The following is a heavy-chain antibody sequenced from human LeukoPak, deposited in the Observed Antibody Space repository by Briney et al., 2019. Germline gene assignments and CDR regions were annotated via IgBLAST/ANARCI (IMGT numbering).Heavy chain of an antibody. CDR2: IRSKANSYAT. CDR1: GFTFSGSA. Sequence: GGSLRLSCAASGFTFSGSAMHWVRQASGKGLEWVGRIRSKANSYATAYAASVKGRFTISRDDSKNTAYLQMDSLKTEDTAVYYCSNGGIIDYWGQGTLVTVSS. V-gene: IGHV3-73*01. CDR3: SNGGIIDY. J-gene: IGHJ4*02. D-gene: IGHD2-15*01.